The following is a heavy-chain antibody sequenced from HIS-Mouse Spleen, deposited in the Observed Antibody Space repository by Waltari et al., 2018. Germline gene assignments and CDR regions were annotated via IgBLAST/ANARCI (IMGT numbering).Heavy chain of an antibody. D-gene: IGHD3-3*01. J-gene: IGHJ2*01. Sequence: QVQLVQSGAEVKKPGASVKVSCKASGYTFTSYDINWVRQATGHGLGWMGWINPNSGDTCYAQKLQGRVSMTRHTSISTAYMELSSLRSEDTAVYYCARGLSQDVWSGYPYWYFDLWGRGTLVTVSS. CDR3: ARGLSQDVWSGYPYWYFDL. CDR1: GYTFTSYD. CDR2: INPNSGDT. V-gene: IGHV1-8*01.